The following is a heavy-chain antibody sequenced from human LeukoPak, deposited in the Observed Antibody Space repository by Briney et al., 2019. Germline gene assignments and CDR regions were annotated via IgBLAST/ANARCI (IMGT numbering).Heavy chain of an antibody. D-gene: IGHD1-26*01. CDR3: AGGSYYEGGNYFDY. Sequence: GRSLRLSCAASGFTFSSYGMHWVRQAPGKGLEWVAVISYDGSNKYYADSVKGRFTISRDNSKNTLYLQMNSLRAEATAVYYCAGGSYYEGGNYFDYWGQGTLVTVSS. V-gene: IGHV3-30*03. CDR2: ISYDGSNK. CDR1: GFTFSSYG. J-gene: IGHJ4*02.